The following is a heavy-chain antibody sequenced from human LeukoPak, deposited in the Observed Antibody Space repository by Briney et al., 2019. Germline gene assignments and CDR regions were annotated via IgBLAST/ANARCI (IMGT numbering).Heavy chain of an antibody. J-gene: IGHJ4*02. Sequence: ASVTVSFKASGYTFTVYYMHWVRQAPGQGLEWMGWINPNSGGTNYAQKFQGRVTMTRDTSISTAYMELSRLRSDDTAVYYCARDMNVLRYFDWLLKLDYWGQGTLVTVSS. D-gene: IGHD3-9*01. CDR2: INPNSGGT. CDR3: ARDMNVLRYFDWLLKLDY. CDR1: GYTFTVYY. V-gene: IGHV1-2*02.